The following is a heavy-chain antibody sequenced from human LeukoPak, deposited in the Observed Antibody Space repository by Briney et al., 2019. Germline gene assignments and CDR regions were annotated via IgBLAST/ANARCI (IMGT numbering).Heavy chain of an antibody. CDR2: IKSKTDGGTT. CDR3: TTDLWSPRGIFGVVQDY. V-gene: IGHV3-15*01. D-gene: IGHD3-3*01. J-gene: IGHJ4*02. CDR1: GFTFSNAW. Sequence: GGSLRLSCAASGFTFSNAWMTWVRQAPGKGLEWVARIKSKTDGGTTDYAAPVKGRFTISRDDSKNTLYLQMNSLKTEDTAVYYCTTDLWSPRGIFGVVQDYWGQGTLVTVSS.